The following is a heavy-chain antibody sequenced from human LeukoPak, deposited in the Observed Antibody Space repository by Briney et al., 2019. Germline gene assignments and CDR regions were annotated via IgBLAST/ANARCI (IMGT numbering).Heavy chain of an antibody. Sequence: GVSLRLSSAASGFTFSSYGMHWVRQAPGKGLEWVAVISYDGSNKYYADSVKGRFTISRDNSKNTLYLQMNSLRAEDTAVYYCLAARYYYGMDVWGQGTTVTVSS. J-gene: IGHJ6*02. V-gene: IGHV3-30*03. D-gene: IGHD6-13*01. CDR3: LAARYYYGMDV. CDR1: GFTFSSYG. CDR2: ISYDGSNK.